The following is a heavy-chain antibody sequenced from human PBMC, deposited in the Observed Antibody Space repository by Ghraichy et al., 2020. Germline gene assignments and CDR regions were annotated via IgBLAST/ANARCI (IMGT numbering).Heavy chain of an antibody. J-gene: IGHJ4*02. CDR3: ARDPNLFVYFDY. Sequence: GESLRLSCAASGFTFSSYSMNWVRQAPGKGLEWVSSISSSSYIYYADSVKGRFTLSRDNAKNSLYLQMSSLRAEDTAVYYCARDPNLFVYFDYWGQGTLVTVSS. D-gene: IGHD2-21*01. CDR1: GFTFSSYS. CDR2: ISSSSYI. V-gene: IGHV3-21*01.